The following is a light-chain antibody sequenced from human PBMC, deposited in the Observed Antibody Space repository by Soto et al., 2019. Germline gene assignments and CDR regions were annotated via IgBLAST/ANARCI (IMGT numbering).Light chain of an antibody. J-gene: IGKJ4*01. CDR3: QKYNSYSPLS. Sequence: DIQMTQSPFTLSASVGDRVTITCRASQSIGSRLAWYQQKPGKAPKLLIYDASRLESGVPSRFSGSGSGTAFILIISRLQPDDFASYYCQKYNSYSPLSFGGGTKVDIK. CDR1: QSIGSR. V-gene: IGKV1-5*01. CDR2: DAS.